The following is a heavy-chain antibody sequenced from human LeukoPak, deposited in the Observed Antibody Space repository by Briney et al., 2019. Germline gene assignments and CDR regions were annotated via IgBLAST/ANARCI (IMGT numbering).Heavy chain of an antibody. CDR1: GFTVSSNY. Sequence: GGSLRLSCAASGFTVSSNYMSWVRQAPGKGLEWVSVIYSGGSTYYADSVKGRFTTSRDNSKNTLYLQMNSLRAEDTAVYYCAGTYDYDAFDIWGQGTMVTVSS. D-gene: IGHD3-3*01. J-gene: IGHJ3*02. V-gene: IGHV3-53*01. CDR3: AGTYDYDAFDI. CDR2: IYSGGST.